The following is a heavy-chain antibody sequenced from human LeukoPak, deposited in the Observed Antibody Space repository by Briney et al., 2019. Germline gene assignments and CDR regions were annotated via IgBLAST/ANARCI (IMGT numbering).Heavy chain of an antibody. D-gene: IGHD3-3*01. Sequence: SETLSLTCTVSGGSISSSSYYWGWIRQPPGKGLEWIGSIYYSGSTYYNPSLKSRVTISVDTSKNQFSLKLSSVTAADTAVYYCARVSIYDFWSGHYSARWFDPWGQGTLVTVSS. CDR2: IYYSGST. V-gene: IGHV4-39*07. CDR3: ARVSIYDFWSGHYSARWFDP. CDR1: GGSISSSSYY. J-gene: IGHJ5*02.